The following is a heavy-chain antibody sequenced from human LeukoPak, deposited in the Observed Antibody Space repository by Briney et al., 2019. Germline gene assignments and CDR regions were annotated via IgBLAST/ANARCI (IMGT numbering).Heavy chain of an antibody. D-gene: IGHD6-13*01. CDR2: IYHSGST. Sequence: PSETLSLTCAVSGGSISSGGYSWSWIRQPPGKGLEWIGYIYHSGSTYYNPSLKSRVTISVDRSKHQFPLKLSSVTAADTAVYYCARVGVSAAGTVDYWGQGTLVTVSS. CDR3: ARVGVSAAGTVDY. V-gene: IGHV4-30-2*01. CDR1: GGSISSGGYS. J-gene: IGHJ4*02.